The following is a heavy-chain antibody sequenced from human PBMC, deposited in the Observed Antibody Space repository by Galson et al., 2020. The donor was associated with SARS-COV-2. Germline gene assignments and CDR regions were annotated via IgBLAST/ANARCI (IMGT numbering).Heavy chain of an antibody. Sequence: SLRLSCAASGFTFSSYGMHWVRQAPGKGLEWVAVISYDGSNKYYADSVKGRFTISRDNSKNTLYLQMNSLRAEDTAVYYCAKDSYYDFWSGYSAGYWGQGTLVTVSS. J-gene: IGHJ4*02. V-gene: IGHV3-30*18. CDR3: AKDSYYDFWSGYSAGY. D-gene: IGHD3-3*01. CDR1: GFTFSSYG. CDR2: ISYDGSNK.